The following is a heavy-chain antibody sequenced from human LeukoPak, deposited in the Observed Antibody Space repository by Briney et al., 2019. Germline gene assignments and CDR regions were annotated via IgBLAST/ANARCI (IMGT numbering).Heavy chain of an antibody. D-gene: IGHD3-22*01. CDR3: ASSYYDSSGYFLSSPYYYYYYGMDV. CDR2: INHSGGT. Sequence: PSETLSFTCAVYGGSFSGYYWSWIRQPPGKGLEWIGEINHSGGTNYNPSLKSRVTISVDTSKNQFSLKLSSVTAADTAVYYCASSYYDSSGYFLSSPYYYYYYGMDVWGQGTTVTVSS. V-gene: IGHV4-34*01. CDR1: GGSFSGYY. J-gene: IGHJ6*02.